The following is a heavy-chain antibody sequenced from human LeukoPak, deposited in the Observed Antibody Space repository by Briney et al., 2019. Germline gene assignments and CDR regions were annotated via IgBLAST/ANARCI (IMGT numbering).Heavy chain of an antibody. J-gene: IGHJ3*02. CDR1: GGSISSGGYY. CDR3: ARDRVVGTWGAFDI. V-gene: IGHV4-31*03. CDR2: IYYSGST. Sequence: PSETLSLTCTVSGGSISSGGYYWSWIRQHPGKGLEWIGYIYYSGSTYYNPSLKSRVTISVDTSKNQFSLKLSSVTAADTAVYYCARDRVVGTWGAFDIRGQGTMVTVSS. D-gene: IGHD2-21*02.